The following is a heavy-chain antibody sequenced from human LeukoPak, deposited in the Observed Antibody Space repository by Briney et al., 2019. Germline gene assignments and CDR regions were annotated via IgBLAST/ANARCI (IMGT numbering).Heavy chain of an antibody. V-gene: IGHV3-23*01. D-gene: IGHD6-19*01. Sequence: GGSLRLSCVASGFTFSSYAMSWVRQAPGKGLEWVSHITGSGGSTYYADSVKGRFTISRDNAKNSLFLQMNSLRAEDTAVYSCARGSSSGFDAFNVWGQGTVVTVSS. CDR2: ITGSGGST. J-gene: IGHJ3*01. CDR3: ARGSSSGFDAFNV. CDR1: GFTFSSYA.